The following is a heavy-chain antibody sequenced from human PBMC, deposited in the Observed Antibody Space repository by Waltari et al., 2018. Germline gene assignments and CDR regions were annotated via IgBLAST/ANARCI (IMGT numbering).Heavy chain of an antibody. V-gene: IGHV4-39*01. J-gene: IGHJ4*02. D-gene: IGHD3-22*01. CDR3: ARTYYYDSSGYYPDVSYFDY. CDR1: GGSISSSSYY. CDR2: IYYSGST. Sequence: QLQLQESGPGLVKPSETLSLTCTVSGGSISSSSYYWGWIRQPPGKGREWIGSIYYSGSTYYNPSLKSRVTISVDTSKNQFSLKLSSVTAADTAVYYCARTYYYDSSGYYPDVSYFDYWGQGTLVTVSS.